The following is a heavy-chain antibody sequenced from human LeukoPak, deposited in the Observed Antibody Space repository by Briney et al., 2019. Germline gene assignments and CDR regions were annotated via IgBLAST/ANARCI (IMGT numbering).Heavy chain of an antibody. Sequence: SGPTLVKPTQTLTLTCTFSGFSLSTSGVGVGWIRQPPGKALEWLALIYWDDDKRYSPSLKSRLTITKDTSKNQVVLTMTNMDPVDTATYYCAHSGNDYDYVWGSYSFDYWGQGTLVTVSS. D-gene: IGHD3-16*01. CDR1: GFSLSTSGVG. CDR2: IYWDDDK. J-gene: IGHJ4*02. V-gene: IGHV2-5*02. CDR3: AHSGNDYDYVWGSYSFDY.